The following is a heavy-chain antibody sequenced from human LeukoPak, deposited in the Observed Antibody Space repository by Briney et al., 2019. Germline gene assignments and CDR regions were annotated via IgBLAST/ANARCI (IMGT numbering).Heavy chain of an antibody. CDR1: GFTFRSDS. Sequence: GGSLRLSCAASGFTFRSDSMNWVRQAPGKGLEWVSSISSSSSYIYYADSVKGRFTISRDNAKNSLYLQMNSLRAEDTAVYYCARDLRYCSSTSCYAGVDYWGQGTLVTVSS. CDR2: ISSSSSYI. J-gene: IGHJ4*02. V-gene: IGHV3-21*01. D-gene: IGHD2-2*01. CDR3: ARDLRYCSSTSCYAGVDY.